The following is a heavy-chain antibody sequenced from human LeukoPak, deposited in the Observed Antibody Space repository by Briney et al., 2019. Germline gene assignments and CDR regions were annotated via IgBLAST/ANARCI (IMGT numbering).Heavy chain of an antibody. D-gene: IGHD1-26*01. CDR1: GFTFSSYS. V-gene: IGHV3-21*01. J-gene: IGHJ4*02. Sequence: GGSLRLSCAASGFTFSSYSMNWVRQAPGKGLECVSSISSSSSYIYYADSVKGRFTISRDNAKNSLYLQMNSLRAEDTAVYYCARDRGIVGAMSYFDYWGQGTLVTVSS. CDR2: ISSSSSYI. CDR3: ARDRGIVGAMSYFDY.